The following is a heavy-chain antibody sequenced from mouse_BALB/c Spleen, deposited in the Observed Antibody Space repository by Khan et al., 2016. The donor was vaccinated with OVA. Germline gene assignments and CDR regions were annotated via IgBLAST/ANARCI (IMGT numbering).Heavy chain of an antibody. V-gene: IGHV1S137*01. CDR1: GYTFTDFT. J-gene: IGHJ3*01. Sequence: QMQLEESGAELVRPGVSVKISCKGSGYTFTDFTMHWVKQSHAMSLEWIGVISTYYGHATYNQKFKDKATMTVDKSSSTAYMELARLTSEDSAISYCTRGGGGNRFAYWGQGTLVTVSA. CDR2: ISTYYGHA. CDR3: TRGGGGNRFAY.